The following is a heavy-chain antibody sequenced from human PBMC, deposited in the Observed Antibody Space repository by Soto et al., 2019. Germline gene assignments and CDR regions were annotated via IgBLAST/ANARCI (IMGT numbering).Heavy chain of an antibody. CDR2: ISHSGRV. J-gene: IGHJ5*01. D-gene: IGHD3-22*01. CDR3: STRAYDTNGYYRFDP. V-gene: IGHV4-34*01. Sequence: SETLSLTCAVYGGSFSGHSWTWIRQSPGKGLEWIGDISHSGRVNYSPSLKSRVTISLDTSKNQFSLTLSAVTAADTAMYYCSTRAYDTNGYYRFDPWGQGTLVTVSS. CDR1: GGSFSGHS.